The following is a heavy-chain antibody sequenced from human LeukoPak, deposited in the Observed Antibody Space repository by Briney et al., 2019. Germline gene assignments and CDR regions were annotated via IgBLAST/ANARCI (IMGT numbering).Heavy chain of an antibody. CDR1: GFTFSSYA. J-gene: IGHJ4*02. Sequence: PGGSLRLSCAASGFTFSSYAMSWVRQAPGKGLEWVSAISGSGGSTYYADSVKGRFTISRDNSKNTLYLQMNSLRAEDTAVYYCAKVSAAQEEEFYFDYWGQGTLVTVSS. CDR3: AKVSAAQEEEFYFDY. V-gene: IGHV3-23*01. CDR2: ISGSGGST. D-gene: IGHD2-2*01.